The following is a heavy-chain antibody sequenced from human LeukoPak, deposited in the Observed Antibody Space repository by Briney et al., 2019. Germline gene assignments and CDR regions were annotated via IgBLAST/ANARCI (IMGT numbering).Heavy chain of an antibody. D-gene: IGHD6-19*01. CDR3: ASLHSSGWYEARY. J-gene: IGHJ4*02. CDR1: GGSISSSSYY. V-gene: IGHV4-39*07. Sequence: SETLSLTCTVSGGSISSSSYYWGWIRQPPGKGLEWIGSIYYSGSTYYNPSLKSRVTISVDTSKNQFSLKLSSVTAANTAVYYCASLHSSGWYEARYWGQGTLVTVSS. CDR2: IYYSGST.